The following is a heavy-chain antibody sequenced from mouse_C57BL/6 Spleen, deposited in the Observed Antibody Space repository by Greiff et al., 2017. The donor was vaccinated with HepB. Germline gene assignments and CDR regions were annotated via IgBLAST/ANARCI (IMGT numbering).Heavy chain of an antibody. D-gene: IGHD3-1*01. Sequence: VQLQQSGAELVRPGASVKLSCKASGYTFTDYYINWVKQRPGQGLEWIARIYPGSGNTYYNEKFKGKATLTAEKSSNTAYMQLSSLTSEDSAVYFCARSGGNYVDYWGQGTTLTVSS. CDR2: IYPGSGNT. CDR3: ARSGGNYVDY. CDR1: GYTFTDYY. J-gene: IGHJ2*01. V-gene: IGHV1-76*01.